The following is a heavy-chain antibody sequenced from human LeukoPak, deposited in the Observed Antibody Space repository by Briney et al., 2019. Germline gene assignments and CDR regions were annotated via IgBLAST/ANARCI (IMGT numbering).Heavy chain of an antibody. CDR1: GGSFSGYY. CDR2: INHSGST. Sequence: SETLSLTCAVYGGSFSGYYWSWIRQPPGKGLEWIGEINHSGSTNYNPSLKSRVTISVDTSKNQFSLKLSSVTAADTAVYYCAREPLRITIFGVAPRNYMDFWGKGTTVTVSS. D-gene: IGHD3-3*01. V-gene: IGHV4-34*01. J-gene: IGHJ6*03. CDR3: AREPLRITIFGVAPRNYMDF.